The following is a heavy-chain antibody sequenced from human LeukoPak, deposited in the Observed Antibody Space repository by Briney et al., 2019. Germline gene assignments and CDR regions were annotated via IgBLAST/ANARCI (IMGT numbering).Heavy chain of an antibody. CDR2: INHSGST. CDR3: ASTQAPDYGMDV. V-gene: IGHV4-34*01. Sequence: SETLSLTCAVYGGSFSGYYWSWIRQPPGKGLEWIGEINHSGSTNYNPSLKSRVTISVDTSKNQFSLKLSSVTAADTAVYYCASTQAPDYGMDVWGQGTTATVSS. D-gene: IGHD6-6*01. J-gene: IGHJ6*02. CDR1: GGSFSGYY.